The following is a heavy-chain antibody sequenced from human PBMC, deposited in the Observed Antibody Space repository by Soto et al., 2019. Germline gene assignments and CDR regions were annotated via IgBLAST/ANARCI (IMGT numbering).Heavy chain of an antibody. Sequence: GGSLRLSCAASGFTFDDYAMHWVRQAPGKGLEWVSLISGDGGSTYYADSVKGRFTISRDNSKNSLYLQMNSLRTEDTALYYCAKVGYPSGSYWNWFDPWGQGTLVTVSS. CDR2: ISGDGGST. CDR1: GFTFDDYA. CDR3: AKVGYPSGSYWNWFDP. V-gene: IGHV3-43*02. J-gene: IGHJ5*02. D-gene: IGHD1-26*01.